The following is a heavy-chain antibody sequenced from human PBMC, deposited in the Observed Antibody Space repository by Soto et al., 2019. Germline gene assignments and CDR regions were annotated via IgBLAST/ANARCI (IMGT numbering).Heavy chain of an antibody. CDR1: GFTFSDYY. CDR2: ISSSGSTI. CDR3: ARDLRAITFGGVIVKGVGAFDI. V-gene: IGHV3-11*01. Sequence: QVQLVESGGGLVKPGGSLRLSCAASGFTFSDYYMSWIRQAPGKGLEWVSYISSSGSTIYYADSVKGRFTISRDNAKNSLYLQMNSLRAEDTAVYYCARDLRAITFGGVIVKGVGAFDIWGQGTMVTVSS. J-gene: IGHJ3*02. D-gene: IGHD3-16*02.